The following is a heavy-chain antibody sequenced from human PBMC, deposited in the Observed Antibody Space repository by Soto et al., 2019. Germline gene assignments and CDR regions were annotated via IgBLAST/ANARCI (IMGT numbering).Heavy chain of an antibody. D-gene: IGHD5-18*01. CDR1: GFTFSSYA. J-gene: IGHJ4*02. CDR2: ISGSGANT. Sequence: EVQLLESGGGLVQPGGSLRLSCAASGFTFSSYAMSWVRQAPGKGLEWVSAISGSGANTYYADSVKGRFTISRDNSKNTLYLQMNSLRAEDSVMYYCVRERSGYSYADSWGQGTLVIVSS. V-gene: IGHV3-23*01. CDR3: VRERSGYSYADS.